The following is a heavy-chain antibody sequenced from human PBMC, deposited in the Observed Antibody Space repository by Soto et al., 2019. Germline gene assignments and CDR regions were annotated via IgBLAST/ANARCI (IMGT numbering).Heavy chain of an antibody. Sequence: SLRLSCTASGFTFSSYGMHWVRQAPGKGLEWVAVISYDGSNKYYADSVKGRFTISRDNSKNTLYLQMNSLRAEDTAVYYCAKDSFVTGLGFSYYGMDVWGQGT. V-gene: IGHV3-30*18. D-gene: IGHD2-21*01. CDR3: AKDSFVTGLGFSYYGMDV. CDR1: GFTFSSYG. J-gene: IGHJ6*02. CDR2: ISYDGSNK.